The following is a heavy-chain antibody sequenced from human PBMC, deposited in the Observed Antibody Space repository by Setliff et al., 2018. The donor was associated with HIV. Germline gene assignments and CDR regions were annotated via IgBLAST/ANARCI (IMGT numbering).Heavy chain of an antibody. D-gene: IGHD1-7*01. CDR2: IIPIFGAT. Sequence: SVKVSCKASGGTFSTYAVTWVRQAPGQGLEWLGTIIPIFGATNYALKFHGRVTITADESTSTAYMELSSLRSDDTAVYYCARDNWDYGGVDYWGQGTLVTVSS. CDR3: ARDNWDYGGVDY. CDR1: GGTFSTYA. V-gene: IGHV1-69*13. J-gene: IGHJ4*02.